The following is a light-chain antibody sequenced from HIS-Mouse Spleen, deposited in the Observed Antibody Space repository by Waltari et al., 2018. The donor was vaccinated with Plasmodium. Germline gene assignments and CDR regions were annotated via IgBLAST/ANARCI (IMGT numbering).Light chain of an antibody. J-gene: IGLJ2*01. CDR3: SSYAGSNNLV. CDR2: EVS. Sequence: QSALTQPPSASGSPGQSVTISCTGTSRDVGGYTYVSWYQQHPGKAPNLMSYEVSKRPSGVPDRFSGSKSGNTASLTVSGLQAEDEADYYCSSYAGSNNLVFGGGTKLTVL. V-gene: IGLV2-8*01. CDR1: SRDVGGYTY.